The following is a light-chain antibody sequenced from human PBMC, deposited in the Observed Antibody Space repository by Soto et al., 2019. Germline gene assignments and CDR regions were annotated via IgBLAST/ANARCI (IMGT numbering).Light chain of an antibody. CDR2: GAS. CDR1: QYIGSN. CDR3: EQYNNWPIT. Sequence: EIVMTQSPATLSVSPGERATLSCRASQYIGSNLAWYQQKPGQAPRLLIYGASTRATGIPARFSGSGSGTEFTLTISSLQSEDFAVYYCEQYNNWPITFGQGTRLETK. J-gene: IGKJ5*01. V-gene: IGKV3-15*01.